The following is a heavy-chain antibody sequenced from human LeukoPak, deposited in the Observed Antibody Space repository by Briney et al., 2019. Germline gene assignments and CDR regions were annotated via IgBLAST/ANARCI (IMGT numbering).Heavy chain of an antibody. D-gene: IGHD6-19*01. CDR2: ISSSGSTI. V-gene: IGHV3-48*04. J-gene: IGHJ4*02. CDR1: GFTFSSYS. CDR3: AAGIAVAGPVSY. Sequence: GGSLRLSCAASGFTFSSYSMNWVRQAPGKGLEWVSYISSSGSTICYADSVKGRFTISRDNAKNSLYLQMNSLRAEDTAVYYCAAGIAVAGPVSYWGQGTLVTVSS.